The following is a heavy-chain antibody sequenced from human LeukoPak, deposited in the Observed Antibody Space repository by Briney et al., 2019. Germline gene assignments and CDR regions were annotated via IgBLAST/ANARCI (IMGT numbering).Heavy chain of an antibody. D-gene: IGHD2-2*01. Sequence: PSETLSLTCTVSGGSISSGGYYWSWIRQHPGKGLEWIGYIYYSGSTYYNLSLKSRVTISVDTSKNQFSLKLSSVTAADTAVYYCARESSTSRGWFDPWGQGTLVTVSS. CDR1: GGSISSGGYY. J-gene: IGHJ5*02. CDR3: ARESSTSRGWFDP. V-gene: IGHV4-31*03. CDR2: IYYSGST.